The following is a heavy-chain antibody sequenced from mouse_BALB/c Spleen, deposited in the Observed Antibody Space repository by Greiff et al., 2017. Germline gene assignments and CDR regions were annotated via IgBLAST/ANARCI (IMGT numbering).Heavy chain of an antibody. D-gene: IGHD1-1*01. V-gene: IGHV1-80*01. CDR3: ARFTTRISDY. J-gene: IGHJ2*01. CDR1: GYAFSSYW. CDR2: IYPGDGDT. Sequence: VQLQQSGAELVRPGSSVKISCKASGYAFSSYWMNWVKQRPGQGLEWIGQIYPGDGDTNYNGKFKGKATLTADKSSSTAYMQLSSLTSEDSAVYFCARFTTRISDYWGQGTTLTVSS.